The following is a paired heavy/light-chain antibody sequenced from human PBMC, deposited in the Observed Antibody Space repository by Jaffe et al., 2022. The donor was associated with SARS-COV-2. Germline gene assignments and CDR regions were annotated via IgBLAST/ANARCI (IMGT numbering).Light chain of an antibody. CDR3: QQYYSTPIT. V-gene: IGKV4-1*01. CDR2: WAS. CDR1: QSLLYSSNNKNY. J-gene: IGKJ5*01. Sequence: DIVMTQSPDSLAVSLGERATINCKSSQSLLYSSNNKNYLAWFQQKPGQPPKLLIYWASTRESGVPDRFSGSGSGTDFTLTISSLQAEDVAVYYCQQYYSTPITFGQGTRLEIK.
Heavy chain of an antibody. CDR1: GFTFRTYT. CDR3: ARDRIPVSGYERYNLDY. J-gene: IGHJ4*02. D-gene: IGHD5-12*01. CDR2: ISSVNYYI. Sequence: EVQLVESGGGLVKPGGSLRLSCAASGFTFRTYTMNWVRQAPGKGLEWVSSISSVNYYIYYADSVKGRFTISRDDARNSLYLQMNTLRVEDTAVYYCARDRIPVSGYERYNLDYWGQGTLVTVSS. V-gene: IGHV3-21*01.